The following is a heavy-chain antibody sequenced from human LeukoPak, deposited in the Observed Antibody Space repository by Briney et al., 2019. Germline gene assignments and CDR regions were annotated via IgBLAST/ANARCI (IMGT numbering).Heavy chain of an antibody. CDR1: GGSISNYY. CDR2: IYTSGST. J-gene: IGHJ3*02. V-gene: IGHV4-4*07. D-gene: IGHD2-2*01. Sequence: PSETLSLTCTVSGGSISNYYWSWIRQPAGKGLELIGRIYTSGSTNYNPSLKSRVTMSVDTSKNQFSLKLSSVTAADTAAYYCARSRCSSISCASRGAFDIWGQGTMVTVSS. CDR3: ARSRCSSISCASRGAFDI.